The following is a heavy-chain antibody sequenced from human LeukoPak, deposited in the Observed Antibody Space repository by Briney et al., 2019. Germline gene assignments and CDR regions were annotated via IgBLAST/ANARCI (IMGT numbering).Heavy chain of an antibody. V-gene: IGHV4-59*08. CDR1: GGSISNYY. CDR2: IYYSRST. Sequence: SETLSLTCTVSGGSISNYYWRWIRQPPGKGLEWVGYIYYSRSTHYNSSLKSRVTISVDTSKNQFSLKLSSVTAADTAVYYCARMTITSGGYYYYAMDVWGQGTAVTVSS. D-gene: IGHD3-16*01. CDR3: ARMTITSGGYYYYAMDV. J-gene: IGHJ6*02.